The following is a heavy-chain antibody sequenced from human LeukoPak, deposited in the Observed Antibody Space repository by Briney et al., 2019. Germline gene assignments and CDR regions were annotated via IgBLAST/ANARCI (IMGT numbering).Heavy chain of an antibody. V-gene: IGHV1-8*02. CDR1: GYTFTSYD. D-gene: IGHD3-22*01. Sequence: ASVKVSCKASGYTFTSYDINWVRQATGQGLEWMGWMNPNSGNTGYAQKFQGRVTMTEDTSTDTAYMELSSLRSEDTAVYYCATLGYDSSGYSMDYWGQGTLVTVSS. CDR2: MNPNSGNT. J-gene: IGHJ4*02. CDR3: ATLGYDSSGYSMDY.